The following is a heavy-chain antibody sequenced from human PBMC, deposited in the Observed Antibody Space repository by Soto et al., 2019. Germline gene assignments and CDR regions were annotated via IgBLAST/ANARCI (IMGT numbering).Heavy chain of an antibody. D-gene: IGHD6-19*01. CDR2: IIPIIGII. CDR3: ARGRIAVVRQTDYYYYYGMDV. J-gene: IGHJ6*02. Sequence: SVKVCCKASGGTFSTYTITWVRQAPGQGLEWMGRIIPIIGIINYAQKFQGRVTISADKFTGTAYMELSSLRSEDTAVYYCARGRIAVVRQTDYYYYYGMDVWGQGTTVTVSS. CDR1: GGTFSTYT. V-gene: IGHV1-69*02.